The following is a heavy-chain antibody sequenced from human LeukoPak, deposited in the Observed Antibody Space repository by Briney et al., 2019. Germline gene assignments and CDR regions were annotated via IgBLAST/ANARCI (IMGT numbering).Heavy chain of an antibody. V-gene: IGHV4-34*01. Sequence: SETLSLTCAVYGGSFSGYYWSWIRQPPGKGLEWIGEINHSGSTNYNPSLKSRVTISVDTSKNQFSLKLSSVTAADTAVYYCARGGSSAYYHYYYGMDVWGQGTTVTVSS. J-gene: IGHJ6*02. D-gene: IGHD6-25*01. CDR3: ARGGSSAYYHYYYGMDV. CDR2: INHSGST. CDR1: GGSFSGYY.